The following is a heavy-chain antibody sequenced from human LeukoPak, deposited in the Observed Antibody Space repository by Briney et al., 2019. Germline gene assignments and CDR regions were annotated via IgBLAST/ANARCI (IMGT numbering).Heavy chain of an antibody. CDR1: GYTFTGYY. CDR2: INPNSGGT. D-gene: IGHD6-19*01. V-gene: IGHV1-2*02. Sequence: GASVKVSCKASGYTFTGYYMHWVRQAPGQGLAWMGWINPNSGGTNYAQKFQGRVTMTRDTSISTAYMELSRLRSDDTAVYYCARAKEQWLVYFDYWGQGTLVTVSS. J-gene: IGHJ4*02. CDR3: ARAKEQWLVYFDY.